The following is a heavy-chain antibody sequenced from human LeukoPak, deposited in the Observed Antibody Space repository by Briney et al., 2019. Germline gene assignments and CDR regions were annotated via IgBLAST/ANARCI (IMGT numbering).Heavy chain of an antibody. CDR2: IKQDGSEK. Sequence: PGGSLRLSCAASGFTFSSYWMSWVRQAPGKGLEWVANIKQDGSEKYYVDSVKGRFTISRDNAKNSLYLQMNSLRAEDTAVYYCARDRGRYFDWLGYFDYWGQGTLVTVSS. J-gene: IGHJ4*02. CDR1: GFTFSSYW. V-gene: IGHV3-7*01. CDR3: ARDRGRYFDWLGYFDY. D-gene: IGHD3-9*01.